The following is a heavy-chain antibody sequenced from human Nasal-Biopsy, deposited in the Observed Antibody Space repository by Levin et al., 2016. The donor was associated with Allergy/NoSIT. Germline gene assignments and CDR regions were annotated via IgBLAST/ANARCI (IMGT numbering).Heavy chain of an antibody. Sequence: GESLKISCAGSGFRFSTYSMNWVRQAPGKGLEWVSYISGDSSTIYYADSVKGRFTISRDKAKNSLNLQMNSLRDEDTAVYYCARVRAAADGTTFDYWGQGTLVTVSS. V-gene: IGHV3-48*02. CDR1: GFRFSTYS. J-gene: IGHJ4*02. CDR2: ISGDSSTI. CDR3: ARVRAAADGTTFDY. D-gene: IGHD6-13*01.